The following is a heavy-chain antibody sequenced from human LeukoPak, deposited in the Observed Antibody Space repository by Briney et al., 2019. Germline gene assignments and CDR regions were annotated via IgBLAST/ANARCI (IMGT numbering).Heavy chain of an antibody. Sequence: SETLSLTCTVSGGSISSYYWSWIRQPPGKGLEWIGYIYYSGSTNYNPSLKSRVTMSVDTSKNQFSLRLNSVTPADTAVYYCARAKGDYWGQGTLVTVSS. CDR2: IYYSGST. J-gene: IGHJ4*02. CDR3: ARAKGDY. CDR1: GGSISSYY. V-gene: IGHV4-59*01.